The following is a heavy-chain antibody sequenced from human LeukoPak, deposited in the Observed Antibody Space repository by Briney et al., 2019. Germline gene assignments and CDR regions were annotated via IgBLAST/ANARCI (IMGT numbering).Heavy chain of an antibody. Sequence: ASVKVSCKASGGTFSSYAISWVRQAPGQGLEWMGRIIPIFGIANYAQKFQGRVTITADKSTSTAYMELSSLRSEDTAVHYCARGPITMIDVGADWFDPWGQGTLVTVSS. CDR1: GGTFSSYA. V-gene: IGHV1-69*04. CDR2: IIPIFGIA. CDR3: ARGPITMIDVGADWFDP. D-gene: IGHD3-22*01. J-gene: IGHJ5*02.